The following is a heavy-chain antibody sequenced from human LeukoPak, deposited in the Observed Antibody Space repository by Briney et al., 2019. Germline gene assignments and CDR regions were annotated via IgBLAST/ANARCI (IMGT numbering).Heavy chain of an antibody. CDR1: GFTLSSYA. Sequence: GGSLRLSCAASGFTLSSYAMSWVRQAPGKGLEWVSAISDTGNTYHADSVKGRFTISRDSSKNTLFLQMNRLRPEDAAVYYCARDGAVRGYYYYYMDVWGKGTTVTISS. D-gene: IGHD6-19*01. J-gene: IGHJ6*03. CDR3: ARDGAVRGYYYYYMDV. V-gene: IGHV3-23*01. CDR2: ISDTGNT.